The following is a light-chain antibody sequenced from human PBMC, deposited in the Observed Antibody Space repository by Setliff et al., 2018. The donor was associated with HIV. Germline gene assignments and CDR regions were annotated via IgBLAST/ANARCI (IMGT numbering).Light chain of an antibody. V-gene: IGLV2-23*02. CDR3: CSYAGSSSLYV. CDR1: SRDIGSYNL. J-gene: IGLJ1*01. Sequence: QSVLTQPASVSGSPGQSITISCTGTSRDIGSYNLVSWYQQHPGKAPKLLIYEVSKWPSGVSNRFSGSKSGNTASLTISGLQAEDEADYYCCSYAGSSSLYVFGTGTKVTVL. CDR2: EVS.